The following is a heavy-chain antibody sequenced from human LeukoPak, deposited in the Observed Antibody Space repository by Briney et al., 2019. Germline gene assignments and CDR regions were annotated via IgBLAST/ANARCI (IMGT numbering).Heavy chain of an antibody. D-gene: IGHD1-7*01. V-gene: IGHV3-33*01. CDR3: ARMNYVSSGWGAPFDY. CDR2: IWYDGSNK. J-gene: IGHJ4*02. CDR1: GFTFSSYG. Sequence: GGSLRLSCAASGFTFSSYGMHWVRQAPGKGLEGVAVIWYDGSNKYYADSVKGRFTISRDNSKNTLYLQMNSLRAEDTAVYYCARMNYVSSGWGAPFDYWGQGTLVTVSS.